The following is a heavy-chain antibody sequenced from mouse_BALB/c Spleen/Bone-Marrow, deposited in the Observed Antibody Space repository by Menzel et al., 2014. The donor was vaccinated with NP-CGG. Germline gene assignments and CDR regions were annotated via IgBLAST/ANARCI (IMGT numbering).Heavy chain of an antibody. Sequence: VQLQESGPGLVAPSQSLSITCTVSGFSLTSNGVSWIRQPPGKGLEWLGVIWGDGSTKYHSALISRLSFTKDNSKSRVFLKRNSLHTDDTATYYCAKPEDGYAMDYWGQGTSVTVSS. D-gene: IGHD2-3*01. CDR2: IWGDGST. CDR3: AKPEDGYAMDY. J-gene: IGHJ4*01. CDR1: GFSLTSNG. V-gene: IGHV2-3*01.